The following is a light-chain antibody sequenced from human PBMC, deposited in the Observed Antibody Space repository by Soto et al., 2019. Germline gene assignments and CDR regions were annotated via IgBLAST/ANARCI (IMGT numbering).Light chain of an antibody. Sequence: EIQMTPSPTSLSASVGDRVTITCRASQDIRNFVAWYQQKPGKAPKLLIYAASTLQSGVPSRFSGSGSGTDFTLTINSLQPEDVATYSCQKYSSVPVFGPGTKLEIK. CDR3: QKYSSVPV. CDR1: QDIRNF. J-gene: IGKJ3*01. CDR2: AAS. V-gene: IGKV1-27*01.